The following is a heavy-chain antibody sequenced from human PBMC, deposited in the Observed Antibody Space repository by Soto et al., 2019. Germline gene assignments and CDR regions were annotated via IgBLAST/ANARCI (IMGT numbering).Heavy chain of an antibody. Sequence: QVQLLQSGAEVKKPGASVKVSCKASGYTFTNYYMHWVRQAPGQGLEWIGVINPTGGSTSCAQKFQGSLTMTRDTSTSTVYMELSSLISEDTAVYYCAGDYSLDYWGQGTLITVSS. V-gene: IGHV1-46*03. CDR1: GYTFTNYY. J-gene: IGHJ4*02. D-gene: IGHD2-21*01. CDR2: INPTGGST. CDR3: AGDYSLDY.